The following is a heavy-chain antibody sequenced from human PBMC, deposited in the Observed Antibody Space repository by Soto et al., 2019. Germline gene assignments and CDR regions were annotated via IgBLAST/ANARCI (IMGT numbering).Heavy chain of an antibody. J-gene: IGHJ3*02. Sequence: QVQLQASGPGLVKPSETLSLTCTVSGGSISSYYWSWIRQPAGKGLEWIGRSYTSGSTNYYPSLMSRVTMSVDTSKNPGSLKLSSVTVADTAVYYYARDRLAGVGWRVVPDAIYDAFDIWGQATMVTVSA. CDR1: GGSISSYY. CDR3: ARDRLAGVGWRVVPDAIYDAFDI. D-gene: IGHD2-2*02. V-gene: IGHV4-4*07. CDR2: SYTSGST.